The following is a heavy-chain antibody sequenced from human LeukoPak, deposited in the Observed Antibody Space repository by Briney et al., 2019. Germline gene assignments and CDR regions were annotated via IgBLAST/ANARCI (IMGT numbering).Heavy chain of an antibody. J-gene: IGHJ6*03. Sequence: PGGSLRLSCAASGFTFSSYGMHWVRQPPGKGLEWVAFIRYDGSNKYYADSVKGRFTISRDNSKNTLYLQMNSPRAEDTAVYYCAKEYSSSWFYYYYYMDVWGKGTTVTISS. CDR3: AKEYSSSWFYYYYYMDV. CDR2: IRYDGSNK. D-gene: IGHD6-13*01. V-gene: IGHV3-30*02. CDR1: GFTFSSYG.